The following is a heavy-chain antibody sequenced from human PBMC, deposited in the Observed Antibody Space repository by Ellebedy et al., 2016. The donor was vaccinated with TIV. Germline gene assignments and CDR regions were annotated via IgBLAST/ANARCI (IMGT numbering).Heavy chain of an antibody. CDR2: IIPIYDIT. V-gene: IGHV1-69*13. CDR3: ARRAKYCSGGTCYRSFDY. J-gene: IGHJ4*02. CDR1: GGPFSSYA. D-gene: IGHD2-15*01. Sequence: SVKVSCXASGGPFSSYAVSWVRQAPGQGLEWMGMIIPIYDITKYAQKFQGRVTITADESTSTAYMDMTSLRSEDTAVYYCARRAKYCSGGTCYRSFDYWGQGTRVTVSS.